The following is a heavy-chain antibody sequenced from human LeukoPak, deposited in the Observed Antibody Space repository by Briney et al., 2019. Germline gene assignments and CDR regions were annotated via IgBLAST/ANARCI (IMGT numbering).Heavy chain of an antibody. Sequence: SETLSLTCTVSGGSMSSYYWSWIRQPPGKGLEWIGYIYYSGSTNYNPSLKSRVTISVDMSKNQFSLKLSSVTAADTAVYYCARGPTRDDVFDIWGQGTMVTVSS. V-gene: IGHV4-59*01. CDR2: IYYSGST. CDR1: GGSMSSYY. J-gene: IGHJ3*02. CDR3: ARGPTRDDVFDI.